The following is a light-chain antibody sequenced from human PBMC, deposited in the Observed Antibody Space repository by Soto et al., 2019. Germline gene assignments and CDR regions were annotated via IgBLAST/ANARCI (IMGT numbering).Light chain of an antibody. Sequence: QSALTQPASVSGSPGQSITISCTGTSSDVGSYNLVSWYQQHPGKAPKLMIYEVSKRPSGVSNRFSGSKSGNTASLTISGLQAEDEADYYCCSYAASSTSVFGTGTEVTVL. CDR3: CSYAASSTSV. V-gene: IGLV2-23*02. J-gene: IGLJ1*01. CDR2: EVS. CDR1: SSDVGSYNL.